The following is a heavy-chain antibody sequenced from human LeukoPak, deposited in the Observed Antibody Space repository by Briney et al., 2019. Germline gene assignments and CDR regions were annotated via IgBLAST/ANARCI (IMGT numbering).Heavy chain of an antibody. CDR1: VYTYTGYY. D-gene: IGHD3-10*01. Sequence: ASVKVSCKASVYTYTGYYMHWVRKAPGQGLEWVGWINPNSGGTNYAQKFQGRVTMTRDTSISTAYMELSRLRSDDTAVYYCARAGDYYYMDVWGKGTTVTVSS. J-gene: IGHJ6*03. V-gene: IGHV1-2*02. CDR3: ARAGDYYYMDV. CDR2: INPNSGGT.